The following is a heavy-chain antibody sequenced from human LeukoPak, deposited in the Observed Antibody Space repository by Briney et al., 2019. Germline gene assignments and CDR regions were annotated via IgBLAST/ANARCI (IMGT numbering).Heavy chain of an antibody. J-gene: IGHJ4*02. CDR2: ISYDGSNK. V-gene: IGHV3-30*03. Sequence: GGSLRLSCAASGFTFSSYGMHWVRQAPGKGLEWVAVISYDGSNKYYADSVKGRFTISGDNSKNTLYLQMNSLRAEDTAVYYCASGFGRVSDYWGQGTLVTVSS. CDR3: ASGFGRVSDY. D-gene: IGHD3-9*01. CDR1: GFTFSSYG.